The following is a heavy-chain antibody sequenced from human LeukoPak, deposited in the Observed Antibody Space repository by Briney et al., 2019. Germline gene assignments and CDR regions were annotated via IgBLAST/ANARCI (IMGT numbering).Heavy chain of an antibody. CDR2: IWYDGSDK. CDR1: GFTFSSYG. V-gene: IGHV3-33*01. D-gene: IGHD2-2*01. Sequence: PGGSLRLSCAASGFTFSSYGMHWVRQAPGKGLEWVAVIWYDGSDKYYADSVKDRFTISRDNSKNTLFLQMNNLRAEDTAVYYCAREYAQNAFDIWGQGTMVTVSS. CDR3: AREYAQNAFDI. J-gene: IGHJ3*02.